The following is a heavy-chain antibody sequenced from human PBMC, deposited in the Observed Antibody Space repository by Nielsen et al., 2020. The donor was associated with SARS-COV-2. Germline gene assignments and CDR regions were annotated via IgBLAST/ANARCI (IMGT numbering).Heavy chain of an antibody. J-gene: IGHJ4*02. V-gene: IGHV3-23*01. Sequence: GGSLRLSCAASGFTFSSYAMSWVRQAPGKGLEWVSAISGSGCSTYYADSVKGRFTISRDNSKNTLYLQMNSLRAEDTAVYYCAKDRGSSWRYFDYWGQGTLVTVSS. D-gene: IGHD6-13*01. CDR1: GFTFSSYA. CDR3: AKDRGSSWRYFDY. CDR2: ISGSGCST.